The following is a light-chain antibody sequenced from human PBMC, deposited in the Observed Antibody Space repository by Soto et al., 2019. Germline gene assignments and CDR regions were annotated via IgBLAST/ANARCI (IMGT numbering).Light chain of an antibody. CDR1: QSLLHSNGYNY. J-gene: IGKJ2*01. V-gene: IGKV2-28*01. Sequence: DIVMTQSPLSLPVTPVDPASISCRSSQSLLHSNGYNYLDWYLQKPGQSPQLLIYLGSNRASGVPDRFSGIGSGTYFTLKISRVAAADVGVYYCMQALQTPKYTFGQGTKLEIK. CDR3: MQALQTPKYT. CDR2: LGS.